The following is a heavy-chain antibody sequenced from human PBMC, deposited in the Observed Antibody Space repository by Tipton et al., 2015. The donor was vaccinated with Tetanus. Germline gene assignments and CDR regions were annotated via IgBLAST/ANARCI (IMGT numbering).Heavy chain of an antibody. Sequence: QSGAEVKKPGSPVNVSCKASGGTLRGHSITWVRQAPGQGLEWMGGLIPMFGTPKYAQKFQDRVTMSADRSTSTFYMELSRLTSEDTATYYCAQNKRGDYYYYYGWDVWGPGTTVTVSS. D-gene: IGHD1/OR15-1a*01. V-gene: IGHV1-69*06. CDR1: GGTLRGHS. J-gene: IGHJ6*02. CDR2: LIPMFGTP. CDR3: AQNKRGDYYYYYGWDV.